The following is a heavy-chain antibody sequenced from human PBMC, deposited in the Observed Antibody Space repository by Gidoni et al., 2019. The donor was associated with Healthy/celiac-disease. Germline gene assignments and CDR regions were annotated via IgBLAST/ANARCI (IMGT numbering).Heavy chain of an antibody. D-gene: IGHD3-22*01. V-gene: IGHV4-30-2*01. Sequence: PQLQQSGSGPVKPAQTPSLTCTARGGSISSGGYSWSWIRQPPGKGLEWIGYNYHSGSTYYNPSLKSRVTISVDRSKNQFSLKLSSVSAADTAVYYCARGADRAFDIWGQGTMVTVSS. CDR1: GGSISSGGYS. CDR2: NYHSGST. CDR3: ARGADRAFDI. J-gene: IGHJ3*02.